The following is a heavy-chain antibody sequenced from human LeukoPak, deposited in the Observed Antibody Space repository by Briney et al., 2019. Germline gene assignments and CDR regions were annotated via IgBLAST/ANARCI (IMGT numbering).Heavy chain of an antibody. CDR2: IKPNSGGT. CDR1: GYSFADYY. D-gene: IGHD3-10*01. V-gene: IGHV1-2*02. CDR3: ATNILVRDIINWFDP. J-gene: IGHJ5*02. Sequence: GSVKVSCKASGYSFADYYMHWVRQAPGQGLGWMGWIKPNSGGTRSAQKFQGRVTMTRDTSISTAYMELSSLRYDDTAVYYCATNILVRDIINWFDPWGQGTLVTVSS.